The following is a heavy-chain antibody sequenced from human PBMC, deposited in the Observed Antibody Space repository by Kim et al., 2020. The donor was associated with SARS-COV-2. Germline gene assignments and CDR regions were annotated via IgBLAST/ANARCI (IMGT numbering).Heavy chain of an antibody. CDR2: IWNDGSNK. V-gene: IGHV3-30*04. CDR3: ATESEVVTVWAAPDY. CDR1: GFSSNKYA. D-gene: IGHD3-16*01. J-gene: IGHJ4*02. Sequence: GGSLRLSCAASGFSSNKYAMHWVRQAPGKGLEWVAVIWNDGSNKYYGDSVKGRFTISRDASKNAVYLQMNSLTTEDTAVYYCATESEVVTVWAAPDYWGQGTLVTVSS.